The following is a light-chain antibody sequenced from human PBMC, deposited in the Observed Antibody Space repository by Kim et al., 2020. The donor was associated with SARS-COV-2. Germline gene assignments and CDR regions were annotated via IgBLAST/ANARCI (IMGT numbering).Light chain of an antibody. CDR1: SSDVGTYNL. J-gene: IGLJ2*01. CDR2: EVD. Sequence: QSALTQPASVSGSPGQSITISCTGASSDVGTYNLVSWYKQHPDKAPKLIIYEVDKRSSGVSHRFSGAKSGNTASLTISGLQADDEADYYCSSYAGSTTFVVFGGGTQLTVL. V-gene: IGLV2-23*02. CDR3: SSYAGSTTFVV.